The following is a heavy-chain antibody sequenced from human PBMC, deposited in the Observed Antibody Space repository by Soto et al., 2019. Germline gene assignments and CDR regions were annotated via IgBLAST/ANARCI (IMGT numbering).Heavy chain of an antibody. V-gene: IGHV3-23*01. Sequence: PGGSLRLSCAASGFTFKNYAMSWVRQAPGKGLEWVSVIVGSGTTTYYADSMKGRFTISRDNSKNTLYLQMNTLRAEDTAVYYCATGIGVTEDAFDFWAQGTMVT. J-gene: IGHJ3*01. CDR2: IVGSGTTT. CDR1: GFTFKNYA. D-gene: IGHD6-19*01. CDR3: ATGIGVTEDAFDF.